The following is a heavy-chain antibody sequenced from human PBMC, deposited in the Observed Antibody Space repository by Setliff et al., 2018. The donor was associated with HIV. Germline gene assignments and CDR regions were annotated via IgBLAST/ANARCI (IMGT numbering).Heavy chain of an antibody. D-gene: IGHD2-2*01. V-gene: IGHV1-8*02. CDR3: ARAPRGVGSSSYFDY. CDR1: GYTFTSFD. Sequence: ASVKVSCKTSGYTFTSFDINWVRQATGQGLEWMGWMNPDRGNTGYAQKFQGRVTMTRKTSTSTAFMELISLRSEDTAVYYCARAPRGVGSSSYFDYWGQGALVTVSS. CDR2: MNPDRGNT. J-gene: IGHJ4*02.